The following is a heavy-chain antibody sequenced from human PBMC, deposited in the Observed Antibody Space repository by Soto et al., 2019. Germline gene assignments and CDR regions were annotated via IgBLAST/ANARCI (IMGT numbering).Heavy chain of an antibody. CDR2: VHHSGTT. CDR1: VGSVNTDYW. J-gene: IGHJ4*02. D-gene: IGHD3-10*01. Sequence: SETLSLTCAFSVGSVNTDYWWSWVRQPPGKGLEWIGEVHHSGTTNYIQSLTSRLTMSVDKSGNQVSLGLTSVAAADTAVYYCARGVYYRWVYWGQGTLVSVSS. V-gene: IGHV4-4*02. CDR3: ARGVYYRWVY.